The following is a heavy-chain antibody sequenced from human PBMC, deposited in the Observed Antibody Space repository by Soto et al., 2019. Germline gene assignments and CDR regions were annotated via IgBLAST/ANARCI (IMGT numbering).Heavy chain of an antibody. CDR3: AKQGGYDSPES. D-gene: IGHD3-22*01. V-gene: IGHV3-33*06. CDR2: IWYDGSNK. J-gene: IGHJ5*02. CDR1: GFTFSNYG. Sequence: QVQLVESGGGVVQPGRSLRLSCGTSGFTFSNYGMHWVRQAPGKGLEWVAVIWYDGSNKYYGDSVKGRFTISRDNSNSTLYLQMNSLRVEDTALYYCAKQGGYDSPESWGQGSLVTVSS.